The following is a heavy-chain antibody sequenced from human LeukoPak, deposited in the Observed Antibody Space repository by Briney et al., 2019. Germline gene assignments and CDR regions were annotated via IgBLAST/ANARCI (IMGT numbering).Heavy chain of an antibody. CDR2: ISYDGSNK. V-gene: IGHV3-30*18. CDR1: GFTFSSYG. Sequence: GGSLRLSCAASGFTFSSYGMHWVRQAPGKGLEWVAVISYDGSNKYYADSVKGRFTISRDNSKNTLYLQMNSLRAEDTAVYYCAKDLGTMIVVAAFGIWGQGTMVTVSS. D-gene: IGHD3-22*01. CDR3: AKDLGTMIVVAAFGI. J-gene: IGHJ3*02.